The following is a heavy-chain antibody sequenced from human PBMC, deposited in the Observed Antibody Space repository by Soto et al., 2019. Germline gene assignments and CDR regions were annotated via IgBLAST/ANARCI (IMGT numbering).Heavy chain of an antibody. V-gene: IGHV4-39*07. D-gene: IGHD2-21*01. J-gene: IGHJ4*02. CDR3: ARGSRGGDCFDY. Sequence: SETLSLTCTVSGGSISSSSYYWGWIRQPPGKGLEWIGSIYYSGSTYYNPSLKSRVTISVDTSKNQFSLKLSSVTAADTAVYYCARGSRGGDCFDYWGQGTLVTV. CDR1: GGSISSSSYY. CDR2: IYYSGST.